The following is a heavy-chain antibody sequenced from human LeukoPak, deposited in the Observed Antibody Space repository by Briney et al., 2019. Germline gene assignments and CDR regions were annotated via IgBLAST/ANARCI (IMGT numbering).Heavy chain of an antibody. D-gene: IGHD2-15*01. V-gene: IGHV3-74*01. CDR1: GFIFSSYW. Sequence: GGSLRLSCAASGFIFSSYWMHWVRQAPGKGPVWVSRINNDGSGTTYADSVKGRFTISRDDAKNTLYLQMNSLRAEDTAVYYCVRGGESTWSWGQGTLVTVSS. J-gene: IGHJ5*02. CDR2: INNDGSGT. CDR3: VRGGESTWS.